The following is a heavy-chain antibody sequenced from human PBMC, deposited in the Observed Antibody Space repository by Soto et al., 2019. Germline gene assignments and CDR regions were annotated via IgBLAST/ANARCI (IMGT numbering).Heavy chain of an antibody. V-gene: IGHV1-3*01. Sequence: ASVKVSCKASGYTFTSYAMHWVRQAPGQRLEWMGWINAGNGNTKYSQKFQGRVTITRDTSASTAYMELSSLRSEDTAVYYCARDPRIVGYSSSWYWFDPWGQGTLVTVSS. CDR3: ARDPRIVGYSSSWYWFDP. D-gene: IGHD6-13*01. CDR2: INAGNGNT. CDR1: GYTFTSYA. J-gene: IGHJ5*02.